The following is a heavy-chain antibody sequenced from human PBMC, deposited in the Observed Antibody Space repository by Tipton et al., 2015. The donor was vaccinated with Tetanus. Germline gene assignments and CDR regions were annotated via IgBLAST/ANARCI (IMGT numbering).Heavy chain of an antibody. Sequence: PGLVKPSETLSLTCAVYGGSFSAYYWSWIRQPPGKGLEWIGYVYYNGNTHYNPALKSRVTISVDTSKNQFSLKLSSVTAADTAIYYCAREVPAAGHFDSWGQGTLVTVSS. CDR2: VYYNGNT. V-gene: IGHV4-59*01. J-gene: IGHJ4*02. CDR1: GGSFSAYY. D-gene: IGHD2-2*01. CDR3: AREVPAAGHFDS.